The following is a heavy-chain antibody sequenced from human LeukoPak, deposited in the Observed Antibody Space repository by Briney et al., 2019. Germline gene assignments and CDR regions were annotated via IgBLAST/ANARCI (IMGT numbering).Heavy chain of an antibody. J-gene: IGHJ4*02. CDR1: GGSISSGSYY. CDR3: ARVAYSGYDYRGYFDY. D-gene: IGHD5-12*01. CDR2: MYSSGST. Sequence: TLSLTCTVSGGSISSGSYYWSWIRQPAGKGLECIGRMYSSGSTNYNPSLKSRVTISVDTSKHQFSLKLSSVTAADTAVFYCARVAYSGYDYRGYFDYWGQGTLVTVSS. V-gene: IGHV4-61*02.